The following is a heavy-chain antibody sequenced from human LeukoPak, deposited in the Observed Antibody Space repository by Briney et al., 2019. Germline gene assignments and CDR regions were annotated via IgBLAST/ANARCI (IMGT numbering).Heavy chain of an antibody. D-gene: IGHD3-22*01. Sequence: ASVTVSFKVSGYTLTELSMHWVRQAPGKGLEWVGGFDPEDGETIYAQKFQGRVTMTEDTSTDTAYMELSSLRSEDTAVYYCATVFRGYYSFDYWGQGTLVTVSS. J-gene: IGHJ4*02. CDR3: ATVFRGYYSFDY. CDR1: GYTLTELS. CDR2: FDPEDGET. V-gene: IGHV1-24*01.